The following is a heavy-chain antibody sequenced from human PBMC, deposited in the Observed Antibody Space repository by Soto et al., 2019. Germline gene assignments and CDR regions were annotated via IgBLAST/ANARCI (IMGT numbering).Heavy chain of an antibody. CDR2: INSDGSST. J-gene: IGHJ4*02. Sequence: GGSLRLSCAVSGFTLSSYWMHWVRQAPGKGLVWVSRINSDGSSTRYADSVKGRFTISRDNAKNTLYLQMNSLRVEDTAVYHCARDSIAVGTFDYWGQGTLVTVSS. CDR3: ARDSIAVGTFDY. D-gene: IGHD6-19*01. V-gene: IGHV3-74*01. CDR1: GFTLSSYW.